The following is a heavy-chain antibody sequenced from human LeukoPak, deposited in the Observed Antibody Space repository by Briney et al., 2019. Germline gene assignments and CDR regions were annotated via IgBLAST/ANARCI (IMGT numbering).Heavy chain of an antibody. J-gene: IGHJ4*02. Sequence: TPSETLSLTCTVSGGSISDYYWSWIRQPPGKGLEWIGYIYHSGNTHYNPSLKSRVTISVDTSKNQFSLNLNSVTAADTAVYYCVRGASGLTYDYGVNWGQGTLVTVSS. CDR3: VRGASGLTYDYGVN. CDR2: IYHSGNT. CDR1: GGSISDYY. V-gene: IGHV4-59*01. D-gene: IGHD4-17*01.